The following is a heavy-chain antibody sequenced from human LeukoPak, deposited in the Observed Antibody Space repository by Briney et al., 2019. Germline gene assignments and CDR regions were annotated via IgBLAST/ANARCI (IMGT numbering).Heavy chain of an antibody. Sequence: SVKVSCKASGGTFRSYAISWVRQAPGQGLEWMGGIIPIFGTANYAQKFQGRVTITADESTSTAYMELSSLRSEDTAVYYCARDAPSVVPAADYGMDVWGQGTTVTVSS. V-gene: IGHV1-69*13. CDR3: ARDAPSVVPAADYGMDV. CDR1: GGTFRSYA. CDR2: IIPIFGTA. J-gene: IGHJ6*02. D-gene: IGHD2-2*01.